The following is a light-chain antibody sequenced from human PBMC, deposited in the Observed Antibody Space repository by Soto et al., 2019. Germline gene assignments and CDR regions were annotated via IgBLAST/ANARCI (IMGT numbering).Light chain of an antibody. CDR2: AAS. CDR3: QQRFSNPCT. V-gene: IGKV1-39*01. Sequence: INMTQSPLPLSESVSARVAITGRASQSISSYLNWYQQKPGKAPKLLIYAASSLQSGVPSRFSGGGSGTDFTLTISSLQPEDFATYYCQQRFSNPCTFGHGTKVDI. J-gene: IGKJ1*01. CDR1: QSISSY.